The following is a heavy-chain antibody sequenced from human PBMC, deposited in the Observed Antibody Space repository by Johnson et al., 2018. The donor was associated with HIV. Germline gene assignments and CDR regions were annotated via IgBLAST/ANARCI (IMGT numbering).Heavy chain of an antibody. CDR2: IKQDGSEK. V-gene: IGHV3-7*01. Sequence: VQLVESGGGLVQPGGSLRLSCAAYGFTFSSYAMHWVRQAPGMGLEWVANIKQDGSEKYCVDSVKGRFTISRDNAKNSLYLQMNSLRAEDTAVFYCAKTRMGGILDAFDLWGQGTMVIVS. J-gene: IGHJ3*01. CDR1: GFTFSSYA. D-gene: IGHD3-10*01. CDR3: AKTRMGGILDAFDL.